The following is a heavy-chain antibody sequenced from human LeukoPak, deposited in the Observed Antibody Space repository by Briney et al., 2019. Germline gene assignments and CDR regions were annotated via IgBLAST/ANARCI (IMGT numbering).Heavy chain of an antibody. Sequence: GASVKVSCKASGYTFTSYDINWVRQATGQGLEWMGWMNPKSGNTGYAQKFQGRDTMTRNTSISTAYMELSSLKTEDTAGYYCARGFKDKLMATIGSDFDYWGQGTLVTVSS. D-gene: IGHD5-24*01. CDR1: GYTFTSYD. V-gene: IGHV1-8*01. CDR3: ARGFKDKLMATIGSDFDY. CDR2: MNPKSGNT. J-gene: IGHJ4*02.